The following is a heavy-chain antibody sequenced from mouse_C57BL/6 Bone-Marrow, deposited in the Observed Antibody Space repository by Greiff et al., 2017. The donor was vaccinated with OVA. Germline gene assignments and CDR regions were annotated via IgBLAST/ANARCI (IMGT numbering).Heavy chain of an antibody. CDR3: ARNDVYYSWFAY. CDR2: ISSGSSTI. V-gene: IGHV5-17*01. Sequence: EVKLVESGGGLVKPGGSLKLSCAASGFTFSDYGMHWVRQAPEKGLEWVAYISSGSSTIYYADTVKGGFTISRDNAKNTLFLQMTSLRSEDTAMYYCARNDVYYSWFAYWGQGTLVTVSA. D-gene: IGHD2-3*01. CDR1: GFTFSDYG. J-gene: IGHJ3*01.